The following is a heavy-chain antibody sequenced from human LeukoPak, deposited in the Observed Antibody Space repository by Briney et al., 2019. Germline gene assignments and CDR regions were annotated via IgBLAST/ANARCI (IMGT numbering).Heavy chain of an antibody. CDR3: ATADVAVAGTPDY. V-gene: IGHV1-24*01. D-gene: IGHD6-19*01. CDR1: GYTLTELS. J-gene: IGHJ4*02. Sequence: ASVKVSCKVSGYTLTELSMHWVRQAPGKGLEWMGRFDPEDGETIYAQKFQGRVAMTEDTSTNTAYMELSSLRSEDTAVYYCATADVAVAGTPDYWGQGTLVTVSS. CDR2: FDPEDGET.